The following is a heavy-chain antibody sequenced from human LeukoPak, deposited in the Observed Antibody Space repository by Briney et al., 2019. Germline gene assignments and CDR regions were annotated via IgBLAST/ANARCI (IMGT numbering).Heavy chain of an antibody. CDR2: IKQDGSEK. CDR3: AKGLGYCSDGVCYYYYYMDV. J-gene: IGHJ6*03. Sequence: GGSLRLSCAASGFTFSGYCMSRVRQAPGKGLEWVANIKQDGSEKYYVDSVKGRFTISRDNAKNSLYLQMNSLRAEDTAVYYCAKGLGYCSDGVCYYYYYMDVWGKGTTVTVSS. D-gene: IGHD2-8*01. CDR1: GFTFSGYC. V-gene: IGHV3-7*03.